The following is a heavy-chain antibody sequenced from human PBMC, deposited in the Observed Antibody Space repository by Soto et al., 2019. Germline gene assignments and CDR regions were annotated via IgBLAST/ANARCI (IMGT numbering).Heavy chain of an antibody. Sequence: PGESLKISCKGSGYTFTSNWIGWVRQMPGKGLEWMGIIYPGDSETRYSPSFQGQVTISADKSINTASLQWSSLKASDTAMYYCARHSPECCGWYLRGDRAFDPWGQGTVVTVSS. J-gene: IGHJ5*02. CDR1: GYTFTSNW. CDR3: ARHSPECCGWYLRGDRAFDP. D-gene: IGHD3-16*01. V-gene: IGHV5-51*01. CDR2: IYPGDSET.